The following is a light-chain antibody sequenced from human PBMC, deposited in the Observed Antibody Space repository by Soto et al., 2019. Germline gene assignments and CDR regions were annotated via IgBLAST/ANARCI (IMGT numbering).Light chain of an antibody. V-gene: IGLV2-11*01. Sequence: QSALTRPRSVSGSPGQSVTISCTGTSSDVGGYNYVSWYQQYPGKAPKLMIYDVNKWPSGVPDRFSGSKSGTTASLTISGLQAEDEADYYCCSYAGSYTWVFGGGTKLTVL. CDR1: SSDVGGYNY. J-gene: IGLJ3*02. CDR3: CSYAGSYTWV. CDR2: DVN.